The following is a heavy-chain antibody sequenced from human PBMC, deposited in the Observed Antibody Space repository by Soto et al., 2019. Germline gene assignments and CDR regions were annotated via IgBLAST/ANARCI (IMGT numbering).Heavy chain of an antibody. CDR1: GGSISSYY. CDR2: IYYSGST. D-gene: IGHD3-22*01. Sequence: PSETLSLTCTVSGGSISSYYWSCIRQPPGKGLEWIGYIYYSGSTNYNPSLKSRVTISVDTSKNQFSLKLSSVTAADTAVYYCARVIDYDSSGYLYYYYYGMDVWGQGTTVTVSS. J-gene: IGHJ6*02. CDR3: ARVIDYDSSGYLYYYYYGMDV. V-gene: IGHV4-59*01.